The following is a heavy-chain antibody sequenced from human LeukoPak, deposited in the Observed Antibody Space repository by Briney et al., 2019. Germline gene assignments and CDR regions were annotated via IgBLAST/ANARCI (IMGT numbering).Heavy chain of an antibody. D-gene: IGHD2-15*01. V-gene: IGHV3-21*01. Sequence: GGSLRLSCAASGFTFSSYSMNWVRQAPGKGLEWVSSISSSSDYIYYADSMKGRFTISRVNAKNSLYLQMNSLRAEGTAVYYCANTYCSGGSCYWAFDYWGQGTLVTVSS. CDR1: GFTFSSYS. J-gene: IGHJ4*02. CDR3: ANTYCSGGSCYWAFDY. CDR2: ISSSSDYI.